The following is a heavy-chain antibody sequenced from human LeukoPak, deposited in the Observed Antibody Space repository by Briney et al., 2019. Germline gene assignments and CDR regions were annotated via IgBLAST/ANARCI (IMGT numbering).Heavy chain of an antibody. V-gene: IGHV3-30*18. J-gene: IGHJ4*02. D-gene: IGHD6-19*01. CDR1: GFTFSSYG. Sequence: GGSLRLSCAASGFTFSSYGMHWVRQAPGKGLEWVAVISYDGSNKYYADSVKGRFTISRDNSKNTLYLQMNSLRAEDTAVYYCAKALRDTGYSSGWYYFDYWGQGTLVTVSS. CDR2: ISYDGSNK. CDR3: AKALRDTGYSSGWYYFDY.